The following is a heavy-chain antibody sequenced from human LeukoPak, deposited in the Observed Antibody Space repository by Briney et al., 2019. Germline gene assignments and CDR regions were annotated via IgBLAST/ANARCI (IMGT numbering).Heavy chain of an antibody. CDR1: GYTFTSYG. J-gene: IGHJ5*02. Sequence: ASVKVSCKASGYTFTSYGISGVRQAPGQGLEWMGWISAYNGNTNYAQKLQGRVTMTTDTSTSTAYMELRSLRSDDTAVYYCARSSIAARPWWFDPWGQGTLVTVSS. V-gene: IGHV1-18*01. D-gene: IGHD6-6*01. CDR2: ISAYNGNT. CDR3: ARSSIAARPWWFDP.